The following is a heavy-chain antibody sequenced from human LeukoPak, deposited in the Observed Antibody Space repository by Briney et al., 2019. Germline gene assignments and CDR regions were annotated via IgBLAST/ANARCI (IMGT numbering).Heavy chain of an antibody. Sequence: GGSLRLSCAASGFTFSSYAMSWVRQAPGKGLEWVSDISGSGGSTYYADSVKGRFTISRDNSKNTLYLQMNSLRAEDTAVYYCAKDFSPYGSGTPVWGQGTTVTVSS. J-gene: IGHJ6*02. CDR2: ISGSGGST. CDR1: GFTFSSYA. V-gene: IGHV3-23*01. CDR3: AKDFSPYGSGTPV. D-gene: IGHD3-10*01.